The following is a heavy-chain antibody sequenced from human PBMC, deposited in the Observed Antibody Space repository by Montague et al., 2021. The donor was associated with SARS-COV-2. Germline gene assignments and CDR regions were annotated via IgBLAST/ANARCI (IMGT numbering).Heavy chain of an antibody. Sequence: NDYAVSVKSRITINPDTSKNQFSLQLNSVTPEDTAVYYCARGIWFGELLTGYYYYGMDVWGKGKTVTVSS. CDR3: ARGIWFGELLTGYYYYGMDV. V-gene: IGHV6-1*01. CDR2: N. J-gene: IGHJ6*04. D-gene: IGHD3-10*01.